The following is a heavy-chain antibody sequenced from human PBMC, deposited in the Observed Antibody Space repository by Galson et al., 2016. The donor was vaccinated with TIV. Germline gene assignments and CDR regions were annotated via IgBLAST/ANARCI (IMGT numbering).Heavy chain of an antibody. CDR1: GGTFSSYA. D-gene: IGHD5-12*01. CDR2: IIPILGLT. Sequence: SVKVSCKASGGTFSSYALSWVRQAPGQGLEWMGRIIPILGLTNYAQRFQGRVTITADRSATTAYMERNSLRSEDTAVYYCARSPHSAYGTFSDYWGQGTLVTVSS. J-gene: IGHJ4*02. CDR3: ARSPHSAYGTFSDY. V-gene: IGHV1-69*04.